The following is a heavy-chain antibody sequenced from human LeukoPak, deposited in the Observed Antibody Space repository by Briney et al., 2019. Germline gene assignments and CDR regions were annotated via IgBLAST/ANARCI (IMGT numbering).Heavy chain of an antibody. D-gene: IGHD3-10*01. CDR2: IHHGGSA. CDR3: ATVDVRGSRGNWRKKFVP. CDR1: GGSIISNSW. J-gene: IGHJ5*02. V-gene: IGHV4-4*02. Sequence: SETLSLTCAVSGGSIISNSWWTWVRQSPGKGLEWIGEIHHGGSANYNPSLKSRVTMSVDQSKNQFSLKLTSVTAADTATYSCATVDVRGSRGNWRKKFVPWGQGTLVTVSS.